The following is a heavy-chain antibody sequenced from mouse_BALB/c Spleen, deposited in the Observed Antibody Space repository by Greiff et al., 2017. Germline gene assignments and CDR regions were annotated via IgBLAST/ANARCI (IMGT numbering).Heavy chain of an antibody. CDR2: IYYSGTI. D-gene: IGHD2-4*01. V-gene: IGHV3-5*02. Sequence: VQLQQSGPGLVKPSQTVSLTCTVTGISITTGNYRWSWIRQFPGNKLEWIGYIYYSGTITYNPSLTSRTTITRDTSKNQFFLEMNSLTAEDTATYYCARERNYESHYYAMDYWGQGTSVTVSS. J-gene: IGHJ4*01. CDR3: ARERNYESHYYAMDY. CDR1: GISITTGNYR.